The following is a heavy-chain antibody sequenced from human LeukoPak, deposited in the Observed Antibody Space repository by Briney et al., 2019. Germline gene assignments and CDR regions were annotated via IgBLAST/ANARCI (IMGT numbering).Heavy chain of an antibody. CDR2: INPNSGGT. CDR1: GYTFTGYY. CDR3: ASDPVYCSGGSCYFFGAFDI. J-gene: IGHJ3*02. V-gene: IGHV1-2*06. D-gene: IGHD2-15*01. Sequence: ASLKVSCKASGYTFTGYYMHWVRQAPGQGLEWMGRINPNSGGTNYAQKFQGRVTMTRDTSISTAYMELSRLRSDDTAVYYCASDPVYCSGGSCYFFGAFDIWGQGTMVTVSS.